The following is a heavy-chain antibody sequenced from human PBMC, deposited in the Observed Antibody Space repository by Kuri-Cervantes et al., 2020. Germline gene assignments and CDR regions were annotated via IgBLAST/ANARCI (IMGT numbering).Heavy chain of an antibody. J-gene: IGHJ4*02. CDR3: AKAAWGANDY. Sequence: GESLRLSCAASGFTFSDYYMSWVRQAPGKGLEWVAVISYDGSNKYYADSVKGRFTISRDNSKNTLYLQMNSLRAEDTAVYYCAKAAWGANDYWGQGTLVTVSS. CDR1: GFTFSDYY. CDR2: ISYDGSNK. D-gene: IGHD3-16*01. V-gene: IGHV3-30*18.